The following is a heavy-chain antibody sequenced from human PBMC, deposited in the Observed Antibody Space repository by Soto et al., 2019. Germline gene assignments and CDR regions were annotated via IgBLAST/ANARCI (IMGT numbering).Heavy chain of an antibody. Sequence: TLCLASPVSGAPMRGYDWRWIRQPPGKGLEWIAFSYNNEETRYNPSLKSRVTMSVDTSKNQFSLSLRSVTAADTAVYYCARHMWIKDGVVYDAFDISGQGT. V-gene: IGHV4-59*08. CDR2: SYNNEET. D-gene: IGHD2-8*01. CDR3: ARHMWIKDGVVYDAFDI. CDR1: GAPMRGYD. J-gene: IGHJ3*02.